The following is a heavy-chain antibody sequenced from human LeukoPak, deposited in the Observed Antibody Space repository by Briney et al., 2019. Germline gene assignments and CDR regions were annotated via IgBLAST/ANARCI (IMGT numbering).Heavy chain of an antibody. CDR1: GGSFSDYY. D-gene: IGHD5-12*01. J-gene: IGHJ4*02. CDR3: AIDSGYDNFDY. CDR2: INHSGST. V-gene: IGHV4-34*01. Sequence: SETLSLTCAVYGGSFSDYYWSWIRQPSGKGLEWIGEINHSGSTNYNPSLKSRVTISVDTSKNQFSLKLSSVTAADTAVYYCAIDSGYDNFDYWGQGTLVTVSS.